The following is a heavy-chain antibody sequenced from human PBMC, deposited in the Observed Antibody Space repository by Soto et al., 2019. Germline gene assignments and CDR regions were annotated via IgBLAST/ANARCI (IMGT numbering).Heavy chain of an antibody. CDR1: GYTFFTYD. Sequence: ASVKVSCKASGYTFFTYDIIWVRQAPGQGLEWMGWISTYSGDTKYAQKFQGRVTMTTDTSRTTAYLELRSLRSDDTAVYYCARHHGPTTSENWFDPWGQGTLVTVSS. CDR2: ISTYSGDT. CDR3: ARHHGPTTSENWFDP. V-gene: IGHV1-18*01. J-gene: IGHJ5*02. D-gene: IGHD5-12*01.